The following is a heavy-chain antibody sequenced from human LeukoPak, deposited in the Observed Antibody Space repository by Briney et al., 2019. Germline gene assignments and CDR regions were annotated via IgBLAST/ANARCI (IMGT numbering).Heavy chain of an antibody. CDR1: GFTFDDYG. CDR2: LYRGGTS. CDR3: AGGTPGIAAAVDP. J-gene: IGHJ5*02. V-gene: IGHV3-53*01. D-gene: IGHD6-13*01. Sequence: PGGSLRLSCAASGFTFDDYGMSWVRQAPGKGLEWVSVLYRGGTSYYTDSVKGRFTISRDNSKNTLFLQMNSLRVEDTAVYYCAGGTPGIAAAVDPWGQGTLVTVSS.